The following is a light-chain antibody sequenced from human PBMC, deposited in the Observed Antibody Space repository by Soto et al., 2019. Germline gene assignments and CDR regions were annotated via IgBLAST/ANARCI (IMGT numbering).Light chain of an antibody. J-gene: IGLJ1*01. V-gene: IGLV2-14*01. Sequence: QSALTQPASVSGSPGQSITISCPGTSSDVGGYNYVAWYQQHPGKAPNLMIYEVSSRPSGVANRFSGSTSGNTAALTISGLQAEDEADYYCSSYTSSSTQVFGAGTKVTVL. CDR3: SSYTSSSTQV. CDR2: EVS. CDR1: SSDVGGYNY.